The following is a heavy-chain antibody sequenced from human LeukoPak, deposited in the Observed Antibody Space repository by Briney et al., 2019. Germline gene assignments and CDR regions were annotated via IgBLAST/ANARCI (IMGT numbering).Heavy chain of an antibody. Sequence: GESLKISCKGSGYSFTGYWSGWVARLPGKGRDWIEIFFPVESPSSNSPSFQGQVTISADKSISTAYLQWSSLKASDTAMYYCARTRRGSGSYYNHRYYYYYYMDVWGKGTTVTVSS. J-gene: IGHJ6*03. CDR1: GYSFTGYW. D-gene: IGHD3-10*01. V-gene: IGHV5-51*01. CDR2: FFPVESPS. CDR3: ARTRRGSGSYYNHRYYYYYYMDV.